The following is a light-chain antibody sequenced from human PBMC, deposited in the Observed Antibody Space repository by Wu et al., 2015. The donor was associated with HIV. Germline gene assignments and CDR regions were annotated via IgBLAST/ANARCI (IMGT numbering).Light chain of an antibody. V-gene: IGKV3-15*01. Sequence: EIVLTQSPGTLSLSPGERATLSCRASQSVSSSYLAWYQQKPGQAPRLLIYGASTRATGIPARFSGSGSGTEFTLTISSMQSEDFAVYYCQQYNNWPPLTFGEGPRWRSN. CDR2: GAS. CDR1: QSVSSSY. CDR3: QQYNNWPPLT. J-gene: IGKJ4*01.